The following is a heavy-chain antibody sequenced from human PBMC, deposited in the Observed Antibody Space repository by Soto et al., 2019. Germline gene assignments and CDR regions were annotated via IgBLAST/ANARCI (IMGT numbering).Heavy chain of an antibody. CDR3: AREDIVVVPAAMPGWFDP. V-gene: IGHV3-33*01. J-gene: IGHJ5*02. D-gene: IGHD2-2*01. Sequence: QVQLVESGGGVVQPGRSLRLSCAASGFTFSSYGMHWVCQAPGKGLEWVAVIWYDGSNKYYADSVKGRFTISRDNSKNTLYLQMNSLRAEDTAVYYCAREDIVVVPAAMPGWFDPWGQGTLVTVSS. CDR1: GFTFSSYG. CDR2: IWYDGSNK.